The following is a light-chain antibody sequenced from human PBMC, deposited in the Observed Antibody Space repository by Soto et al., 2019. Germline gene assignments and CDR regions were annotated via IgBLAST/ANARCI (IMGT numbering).Light chain of an antibody. J-gene: IGLJ1*01. Sequence: QSALKQPPSVSGAPGQTVTISCTGSRSNIGAGYDIHWYQFLPGTAPKLLPYSFNKRPSGIPDRFSGSKSGTSASLAITGLQPEDEADYYCQSYDDSLSGSGVFGTGTKVTVL. CDR3: QSYDDSLSGSGV. CDR2: SFN. V-gene: IGLV1-40*01. CDR1: RSNIGAGYD.